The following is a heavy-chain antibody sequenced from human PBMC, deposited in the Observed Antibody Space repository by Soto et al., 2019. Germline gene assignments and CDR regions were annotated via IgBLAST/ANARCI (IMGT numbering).Heavy chain of an antibody. CDR3: GRGGDVWGSYRSRGYFDY. Sequence: KSSETLSLTCTVSGGSISSGDYYWSWIRQPPGKGLEWIGYIYYSGSTYYNPSLKSRVTISVDTSKNQFSLKLSSVTAADTAVYYCGRGGDVWGSYRSRGYFDYWGQGTLVTVSS. CDR1: GGSISSGDYY. V-gene: IGHV4-30-4*01. D-gene: IGHD3-16*02. CDR2: IYYSGST. J-gene: IGHJ4*02.